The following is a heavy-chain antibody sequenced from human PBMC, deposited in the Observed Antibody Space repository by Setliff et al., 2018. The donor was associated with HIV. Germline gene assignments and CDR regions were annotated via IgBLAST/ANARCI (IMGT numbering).Heavy chain of an antibody. Sequence: VSVKVSCKASGYSFINYGIAWVRQAPGQGLEWMGWISAYTGHTDYASRFLGRVTLTTDTSTSTAYMELRSLSSDDTAVYFCARARLQGIVTAVGPRDNCLDPWGQGTRVTVSS. CDR1: GYSFINYG. CDR2: ISAYTGHT. V-gene: IGHV1-18*01. CDR3: ARARLQGIVTAVGPRDNCLDP. D-gene: IGHD2-21*02. J-gene: IGHJ5*02.